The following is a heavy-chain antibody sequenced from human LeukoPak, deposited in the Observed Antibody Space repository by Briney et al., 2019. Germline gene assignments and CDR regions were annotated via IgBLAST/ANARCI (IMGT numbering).Heavy chain of an antibody. J-gene: IGHJ5*02. CDR3: ARSPYYDFWSGYSTWFDP. Sequence: GGSLRLSCAASGFIFSSYAMGWVRQAPGKGLEWVSAMSGSGGSTYYADSVKGRFTISRDNSKNTLYLQMNSLRAEDTAVYYCARSPYYDFWSGYSTWFDPWGQGTLVTVSS. CDR1: GFIFSSYA. CDR2: MSGSGGST. D-gene: IGHD3-3*01. V-gene: IGHV3-23*01.